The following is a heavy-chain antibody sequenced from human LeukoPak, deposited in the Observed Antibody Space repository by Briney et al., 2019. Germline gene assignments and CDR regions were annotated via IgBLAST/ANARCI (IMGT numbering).Heavy chain of an antibody. Sequence: GGSLRLSCAASGFTFSNYGMHWVRQAPGKGLEWVAVISYDGSNKYYVDSVKGRFTISRDNSKNTLYLQMNSLRAEDTAVYYCAKDRIAAAGSYMDVWGKGTTVTVSS. V-gene: IGHV3-30*18. CDR1: GFTFSNYG. D-gene: IGHD6-13*01. CDR2: ISYDGSNK. CDR3: AKDRIAAAGSYMDV. J-gene: IGHJ6*03.